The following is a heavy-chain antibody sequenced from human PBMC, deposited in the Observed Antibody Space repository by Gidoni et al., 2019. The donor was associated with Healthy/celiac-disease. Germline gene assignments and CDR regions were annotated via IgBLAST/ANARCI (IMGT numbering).Heavy chain of an antibody. Sequence: QVQLVQSGAEVKKPGASVKVSCKASGYPFTSYGISWVRQAPGQGLEWMGWISAYNGNTNYAQKLQGRVTMTTDTSTSTAYMELRSLRSDDTAVYYCARTAETTVTTSYFDYWGQGTLVTVSS. J-gene: IGHJ4*02. CDR1: GYPFTSYG. CDR3: ARTAETTVTTSYFDY. V-gene: IGHV1-18*04. D-gene: IGHD4-17*01. CDR2: ISAYNGNT.